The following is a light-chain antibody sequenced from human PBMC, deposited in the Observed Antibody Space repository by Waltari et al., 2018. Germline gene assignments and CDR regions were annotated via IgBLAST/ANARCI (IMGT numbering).Light chain of an antibody. V-gene: IGLV1-44*01. J-gene: IGLJ2*01. CDR3: AAWDDSLNVVV. Sequence: QSVLTQPPSASGTPGQRVTISCSGSSSNIGSNTVNWYQQLPGTAPKLLIYSNNQRPSGGPDRFSVSKSGTSASLAISGLQSEDEADYYCAAWDDSLNVVVFGGGTKLTVL. CDR2: SNN. CDR1: SSNIGSNT.